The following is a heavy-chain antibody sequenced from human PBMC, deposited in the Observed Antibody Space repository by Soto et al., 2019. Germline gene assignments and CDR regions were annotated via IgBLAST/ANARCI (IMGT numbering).Heavy chain of an antibody. Sequence: EVQLVESGGGLVQPGGSLRLSCAATGFTFSTYWMHWVRQGPGKGLVWVSRISTDGSSTTYADYVKGRFTISRDNATNTLDLQMNSLRAEDTAVYYCARATGSNQPFDDWGQGSLVTVSS. CDR2: ISTDGSST. J-gene: IGHJ4*02. V-gene: IGHV3-74*01. D-gene: IGHD2-2*01. CDR3: ARATGSNQPFDD. CDR1: GFTFSTYW.